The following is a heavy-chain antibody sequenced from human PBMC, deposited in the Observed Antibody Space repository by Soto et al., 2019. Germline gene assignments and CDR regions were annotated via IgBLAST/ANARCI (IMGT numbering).Heavy chain of an antibody. V-gene: IGHV3-21*01. Sequence: GGSLRLSCAASGFTFSSYSMNWVRQAPGKGLEWVSSISSSSSYIYYADSVKGRFTISRDNAQNSLFLQMNSLRAEDTAVYYCARVMGIQVRYYMGVWGQGTTVTVSS. D-gene: IGHD5-18*01. CDR2: ISSSSSYI. CDR1: GFTFSSYS. J-gene: IGHJ6*02. CDR3: ARVMGIQVRYYMGV.